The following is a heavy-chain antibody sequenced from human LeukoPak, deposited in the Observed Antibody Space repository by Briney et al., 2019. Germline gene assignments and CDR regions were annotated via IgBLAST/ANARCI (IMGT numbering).Heavy chain of an antibody. CDR3: ARDPDSSSSGDY. CDR2: IYYSGIT. D-gene: IGHD6-13*01. CDR1: GGSISSGDYY. Sequence: SQTLSLTCTVSGGSISSGDYYWSWIRQPPGKGLEWIGYIYYSGITYYNPSLKSRVTISVDTSKNQFSLKLSSVTAADTAVYYCARDPDSSSSGDYWGQGTLVTVSS. J-gene: IGHJ4*02. V-gene: IGHV4-30-4*01.